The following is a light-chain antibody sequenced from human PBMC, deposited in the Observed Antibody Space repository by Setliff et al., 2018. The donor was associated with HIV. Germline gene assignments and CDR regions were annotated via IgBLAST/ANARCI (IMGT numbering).Light chain of an antibody. CDR2: SSN. Sequence: QSVLTQPPSASGTPGQKVTTSCSGSSSNIGSNTVNWYQQLPGTAPKLLIYSSNVRPSRVPDRFSGSKSGTSAFLAISGLQAEDEADYYCAAWDDSLTGYVFGTGTKV. CDR1: SSNIGSNT. CDR3: AAWDDSLTGYV. J-gene: IGLJ1*01. V-gene: IGLV1-44*01.